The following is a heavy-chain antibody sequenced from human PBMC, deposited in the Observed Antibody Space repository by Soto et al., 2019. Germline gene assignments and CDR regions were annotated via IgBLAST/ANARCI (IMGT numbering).Heavy chain of an antibody. CDR2: IYYSGST. Sequence: SEALSLPCTVSVGSISSCDYDWSWIRQLPGKGLEWIGYIYYSGSTYYNPSLKSRVTILVDTSRNQFSLKLSSVTAADTAVYYCARDNILGILYGGMDVWGQGTTVTVSS. D-gene: IGHD3-3*01. V-gene: IGHV4-30-4*01. CDR1: VGSISSCDYD. J-gene: IGHJ6*02. CDR3: ARDNILGILYGGMDV.